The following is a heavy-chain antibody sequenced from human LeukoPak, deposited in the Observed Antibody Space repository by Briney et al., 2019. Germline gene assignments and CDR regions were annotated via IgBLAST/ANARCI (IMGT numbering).Heavy chain of an antibody. J-gene: IGHJ3*02. Sequence: GGSLRLSCAASGFTFSSYGMHWVRQAPGKGLEWVSYISSSSSTIYYADSVKGRFTISRDNAKNSLYLQMNSLRAEDTAVYYCARSNWNYVTDAFDIWGQGTMVTVSS. V-gene: IGHV3-48*01. CDR3: ARSNWNYVTDAFDI. D-gene: IGHD1-7*01. CDR1: GFTFSSYG. CDR2: ISSSSSTI.